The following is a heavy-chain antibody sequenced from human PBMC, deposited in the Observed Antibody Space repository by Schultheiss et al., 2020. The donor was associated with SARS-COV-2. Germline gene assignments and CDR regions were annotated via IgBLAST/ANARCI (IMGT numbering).Heavy chain of an antibody. J-gene: IGHJ4*02. Sequence: SETLSLTCTVSGGSISSGGYYWSWIRQHPGKGLEWIGYIYYSGSTYYNPSLKSLVTISVDTSKNQFSLKLSSVTTADTAVYYCTTFHYYDSSGYYVEERGESIPYLDYWGQGTLVTVSS. CDR2: IYYSGST. CDR1: GGSISSGGYY. D-gene: IGHD3-22*01. CDR3: TTFHYYDSSGYYVEERGESIPYLDY. V-gene: IGHV4-31*01.